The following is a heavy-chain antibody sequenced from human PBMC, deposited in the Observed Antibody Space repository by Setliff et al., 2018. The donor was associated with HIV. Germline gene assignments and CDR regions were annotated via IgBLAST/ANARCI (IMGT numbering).Heavy chain of an antibody. D-gene: IGHD2-8*02. CDR2: IKQDGSEK. CDR1: GLTFSSNW. Sequence: GGSLRLSCVASGLTFSSNWLSWVRQAPGKGLEWVANIKQDGSEKYYVDSVKGRFTISRDNAKNSLYLQVNNLRAEDTAVYYCARGPSSTHWSPGYFQHWGQGTPVTVSS. V-gene: IGHV3-7*03. J-gene: IGHJ1*01. CDR3: ARGPSSTHWSPGYFQH.